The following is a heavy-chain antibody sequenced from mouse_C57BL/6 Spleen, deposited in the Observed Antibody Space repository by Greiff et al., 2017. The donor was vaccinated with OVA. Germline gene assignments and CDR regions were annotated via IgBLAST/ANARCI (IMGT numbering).Heavy chain of an antibody. CDR1: GYTFTDYY. V-gene: IGHV1-26*01. CDR2: INPNNGGT. CDR3: ARSYYGSSFYAMDY. Sequence: VQLQQSGPELVKPGASVKISCKASGYTFTDYYMNWVKQSHGKGLEWIGDINPNNGGTSYNQKFKGKATLTVAKSSSTAYMELRSLTSEDSAVYYCARSYYGSSFYAMDYWGQGTSVTVSS. D-gene: IGHD1-1*01. J-gene: IGHJ4*01.